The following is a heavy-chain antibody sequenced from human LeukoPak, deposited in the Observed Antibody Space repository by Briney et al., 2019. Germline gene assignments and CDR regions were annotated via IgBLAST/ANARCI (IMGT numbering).Heavy chain of an antibody. D-gene: IGHD3-22*01. J-gene: IGHJ4*02. CDR2: ISSSGSTI. CDR3: AREFKRITMIVVVKGGFDY. CDR1: GFTFSSYE. V-gene: IGHV3-48*03. Sequence: PGGSPRLSCAASGFTFSSYEMNWVRQAPGKGLEWVSYISSSGSTIYYADSVKGRFTISRDNAKNPLYLQMNSLRAEDTAVYYCAREFKRITMIVVVKGGFDYWGQGTLVTVSS.